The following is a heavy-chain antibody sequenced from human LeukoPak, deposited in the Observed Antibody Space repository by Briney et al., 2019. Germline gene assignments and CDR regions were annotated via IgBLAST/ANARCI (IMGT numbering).Heavy chain of an antibody. Sequence: PGGSLRLFCAVSGLTFNNYAMSCVRQAPGKGLEWVSGISGRGASKYYADSVKGRFTISRDNSKNTLYLQMNSLRAEDTAVYYCAKGVVVAPDVTPFDYWGQGTLVTVSS. D-gene: IGHD2-2*01. CDR3: AKGVVVAPDVTPFDY. CDR1: GLTFNNYA. V-gene: IGHV3-23*01. J-gene: IGHJ4*02. CDR2: ISGRGASK.